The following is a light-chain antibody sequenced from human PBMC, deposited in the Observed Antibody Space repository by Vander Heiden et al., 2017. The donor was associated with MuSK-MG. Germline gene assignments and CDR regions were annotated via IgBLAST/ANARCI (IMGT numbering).Light chain of an antibody. Sequence: QSVLTQPPSVSGAPGQRVTISCTGSSSNIRAGYDVHWYQQLPGTAPKLLIYGNSNRPSGVPDRFSGSKSGTSASLAITGLQAEDEADYYCQSYDSSLSGFWVFGGGTKLTVL. CDR2: GNS. J-gene: IGLJ3*02. CDR1: SSNIRAGYD. V-gene: IGLV1-40*01. CDR3: QSYDSSLSGFWV.